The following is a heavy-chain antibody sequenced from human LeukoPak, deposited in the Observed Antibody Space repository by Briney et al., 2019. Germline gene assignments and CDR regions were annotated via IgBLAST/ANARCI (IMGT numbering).Heavy chain of an antibody. Sequence: GGSPRLSCAASGFTFSSYAMTWVRQAPGKGLEWVSGISGSGDSTYYADSVKGRFTISRDNSKNTLYLQMNSLRVEDTAVYYCAKSPPGMDVWGQGTTVTVSS. CDR1: GFTFSSYA. CDR3: AKSPPGMDV. V-gene: IGHV3-23*01. CDR2: ISGSGDST. J-gene: IGHJ6*02.